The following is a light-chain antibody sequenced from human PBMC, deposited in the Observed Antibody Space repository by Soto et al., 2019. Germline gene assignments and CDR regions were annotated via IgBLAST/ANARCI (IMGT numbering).Light chain of an antibody. V-gene: IGLV2-14*01. Sequence: QSALTQPASVSRSPGQSITISCTGTSSDVGGYNYVSWYQQHPGKAPKLMIYDVSNRPSGVSNRFPGSKSGNTASLTISGLQAEDEADYYCSSYTSSSTRVFGTGTKVTVL. J-gene: IGLJ1*01. CDR1: SSDVGGYNY. CDR3: SSYTSSSTRV. CDR2: DVS.